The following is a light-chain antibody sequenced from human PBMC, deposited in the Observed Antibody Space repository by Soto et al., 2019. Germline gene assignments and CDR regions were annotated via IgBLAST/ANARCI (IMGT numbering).Light chain of an antibody. V-gene: IGKV3-20*01. CDR2: PAA. J-gene: IGKJ5*01. CDR1: QSVSSSY. CDR3: QQYGSAPST. Sequence: IVLTQSPGTLSLSPGERATLSCRASQSVSSSYLAWYQQKPGPAPRLLEYPAARRATGTPDRLGGSGSGTDFTLTISRRESYVFVVYYCQQYGSAPSTCGQGTRR.